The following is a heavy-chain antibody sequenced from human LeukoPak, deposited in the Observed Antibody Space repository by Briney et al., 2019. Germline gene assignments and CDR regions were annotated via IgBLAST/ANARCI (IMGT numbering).Heavy chain of an antibody. J-gene: IGHJ4*02. CDR3: ASSPSIAAAGNYYLDY. CDR2: FSAYNGNT. D-gene: IGHD6-13*01. Sequence: GASVKVSCKASGYTFTSYGISWVRPAPGQGLEWVGWFSAYNGNTNYTQKLQGRVTMTTGTTTRTDYMELRSLIPDDTAVYYCASSPSIAAAGNYYLDYWGQGTLVTVSS. V-gene: IGHV1-18*01. CDR1: GYTFTSYG.